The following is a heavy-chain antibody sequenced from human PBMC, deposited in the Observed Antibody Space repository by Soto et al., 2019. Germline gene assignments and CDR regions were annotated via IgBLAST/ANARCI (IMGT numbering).Heavy chain of an antibody. CDR2: VYYTGKT. CDR1: AGSISGHY. Sequence: SETLSLTCTVSAGSISGHYWSWIRQPPGKGLDYIGYVYYTGKTNYNPPFESRVTISVDMSKNQFSLKVSSVTTADTAAYYCARDPAPWGQGTLVTVSS. CDR3: ARDPAP. J-gene: IGHJ5*02. V-gene: IGHV4-59*11.